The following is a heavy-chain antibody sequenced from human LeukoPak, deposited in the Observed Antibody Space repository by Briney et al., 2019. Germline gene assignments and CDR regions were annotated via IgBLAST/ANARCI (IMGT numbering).Heavy chain of an antibody. CDR2: MSNDGDNK. CDR3: AKDPSSGWYRWSMDV. J-gene: IGHJ6*02. Sequence: PGSSLRLSCEASGFSFSSHGMHWVRQAPGKGLEWLALMSNDGDNKDYVDSVKGRFTISRDNSKNTLYLQMDSLTTEDTALYYCAKDPSSGWYRWSMDVWGQGTTVTVSS. D-gene: IGHD6-19*01. V-gene: IGHV3-30*18. CDR1: GFSFSSHG.